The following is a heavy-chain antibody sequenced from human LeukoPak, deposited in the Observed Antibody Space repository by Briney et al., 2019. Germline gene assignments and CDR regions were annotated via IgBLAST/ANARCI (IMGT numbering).Heavy chain of an antibody. CDR1: GFTFSSYS. D-gene: IGHD3-10*01. Sequence: GGSLRLSCAASGFTFSSYSMNWVRQAPGKGLERVSYISSSSSTIYYADSVKGRFTISRDNAKNSLYLQMNSLRAEDTAVYYCARADGSGSYDYWGQGTLVTVSS. V-gene: IGHV3-48*01. J-gene: IGHJ4*02. CDR3: ARADGSGSYDY. CDR2: ISSSSSTI.